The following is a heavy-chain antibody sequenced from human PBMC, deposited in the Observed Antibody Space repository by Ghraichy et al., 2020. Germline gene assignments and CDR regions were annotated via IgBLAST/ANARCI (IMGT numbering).Heavy chain of an antibody. CDR1: GGSISSSSYY. J-gene: IGHJ4*02. Sequence: SETLSLTCTVSGGSISSSSYYWGWIRQPPGKGLEWIGSIYYSGSTYYNPSLKSRVTISVDTSKNQFSLKLSSVTAADTAVYYCARSPNSQILLWFGESPQHFDYWGQGTLVTVSS. D-gene: IGHD3-10*01. V-gene: IGHV4-39*01. CDR2: IYYSGST. CDR3: ARSPNSQILLWFGESPQHFDY.